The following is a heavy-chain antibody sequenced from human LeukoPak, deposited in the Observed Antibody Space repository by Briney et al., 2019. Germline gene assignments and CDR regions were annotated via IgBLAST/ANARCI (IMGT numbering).Heavy chain of an antibody. D-gene: IGHD6-13*01. CDR3: AREMAAGHYHDAFDI. J-gene: IGHJ3*02. Sequence: GGSLRLSCAASGFTVSSNYMSWVRQAPGKGLKWVSVIYSGGSTYYADSVKGRFTISRDNSKNTLYLQMNSLRAEDTAVYYCAREMAAGHYHDAFDIWGQGTMVTVSS. CDR1: GFTVSSNY. CDR2: IYSGGST. V-gene: IGHV3-66*01.